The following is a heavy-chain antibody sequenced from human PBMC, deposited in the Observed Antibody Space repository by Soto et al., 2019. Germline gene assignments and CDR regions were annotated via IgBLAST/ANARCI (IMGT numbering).Heavy chain of an antibody. CDR2: FDPEDGET. CDR3: ATIRRAQYSSSFPYYYYYMDV. J-gene: IGHJ6*03. CDR1: GYTLTELS. V-gene: IGHV1-24*01. Sequence: ASVKVSCKVSGYTLTELSMHWVRQAPGKGLEWMGGFDPEDGETIYAQKFQGRVTMTEDTSTDTAYMELSSLRSEDTAVYYCATIRRAQYSSSFPYYYYYMDVWGKGTTVTVSS. D-gene: IGHD6-6*01.